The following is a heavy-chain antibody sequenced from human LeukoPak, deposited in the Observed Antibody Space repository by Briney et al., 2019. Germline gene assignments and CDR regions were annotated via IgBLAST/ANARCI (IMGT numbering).Heavy chain of an antibody. D-gene: IGHD5-12*01. J-gene: IGHJ4*02. CDR2: ISASGRST. V-gene: IGHV3-23*01. CDR1: GFNFNSFV. Sequence: GGSLRLSCAGSGFNFNSFVMTWVRQAPGKGLEWVSSISASGRSTYYADSVKGRFIISRDNSKNTLYLQMNSLRAEDTAVYYCARDPGYSGYDFFDYWGQGTLVTVSS. CDR3: ARDPGYSGYDFFDY.